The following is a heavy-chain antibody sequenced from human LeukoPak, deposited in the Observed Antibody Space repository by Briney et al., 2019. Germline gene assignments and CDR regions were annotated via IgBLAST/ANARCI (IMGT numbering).Heavy chain of an antibody. J-gene: IGHJ5*02. V-gene: IGHV3-48*02. CDR3: ARDSITTGGTVYNWFDP. CDR2: ISSSSSTI. Sequence: GGSLRLSCAASGFTFSSYSMNWVRQAPGKGLEWGSYISSSSSTIYYADSVKGRFTISRDNAKNSLYLQMNSLRDEDTALYYCARDSITTGGTVYNWFDPWGQGTLVTVSS. CDR1: GFTFSSYS. D-gene: IGHD1-14*01.